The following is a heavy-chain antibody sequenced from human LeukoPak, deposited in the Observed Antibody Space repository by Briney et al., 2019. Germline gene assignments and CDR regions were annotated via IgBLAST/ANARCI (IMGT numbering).Heavy chain of an antibody. CDR2: IKEDGSEK. Sequence: RGSLRLSCVASGFTFSSYWMSWVRQAPGKGLEWVANIKEDGSEKFYVDSVKGPFTISRDNAKNSLYLQMNSLRAEDTAVYYCAKVIAVAVGPLDYWGQGTLVTVSS. V-gene: IGHV3-7*01. CDR1: GFTFSSYW. J-gene: IGHJ4*02. CDR3: AKVIAVAVGPLDY. D-gene: IGHD6-19*01.